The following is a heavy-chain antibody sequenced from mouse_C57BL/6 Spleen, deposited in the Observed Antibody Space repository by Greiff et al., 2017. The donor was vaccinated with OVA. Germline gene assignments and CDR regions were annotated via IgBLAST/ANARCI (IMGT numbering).Heavy chain of an antibody. Sequence: EVKLVESEGGLVQPGSSMKLSCTASGFTFSDYYMAWVRQVPEKGLEWVANINYDGSSTYYLDSLKSRFSISRDNAKNILYLQMSSLKSEDTATYYCARDRRYYYDYWGQGTTLTVSS. CDR1: GFTFSDYY. V-gene: IGHV5-16*01. J-gene: IGHJ2*01. D-gene: IGHD1-1*01. CDR3: ARDRRYYYDY. CDR2: INYDGSST.